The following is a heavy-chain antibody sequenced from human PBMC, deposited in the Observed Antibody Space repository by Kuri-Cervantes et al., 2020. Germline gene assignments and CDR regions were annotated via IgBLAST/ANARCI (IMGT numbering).Heavy chain of an antibody. CDR3: ALLWFGELSANYGMDV. V-gene: IGHV3-48*01. CDR1: GFTFSSYS. D-gene: IGHD3-10*01. CDR2: ISSSSSTI. Sequence: GESLKISCAASGFTFSSYSMNWVRQAPGKGLEWVSYISSSSSTIYYADSVKGRFTISRDNAKNSLYLQMNSLRAEDTAVYYCALLWFGELSANYGMDVWGQGTTVTVSS. J-gene: IGHJ6*02.